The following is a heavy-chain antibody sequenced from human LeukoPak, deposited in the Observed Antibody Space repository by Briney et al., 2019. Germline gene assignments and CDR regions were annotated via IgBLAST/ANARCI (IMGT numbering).Heavy chain of an antibody. CDR1: GFTFSSYA. J-gene: IGHJ6*02. CDR2: ISYDGGNN. CDR3: ARETDGMDV. D-gene: IGHD2-21*02. Sequence: GGSLRLSCAASGFTFSSYAIHWVRQAPGKGLEWVAVISYDGGNNYYADSVKGRFTISRDNSKSTLSLQMNSLSPEDTAVYYCARETDGMDVWGQGTPVPVSS. V-gene: IGHV3-30-3*01.